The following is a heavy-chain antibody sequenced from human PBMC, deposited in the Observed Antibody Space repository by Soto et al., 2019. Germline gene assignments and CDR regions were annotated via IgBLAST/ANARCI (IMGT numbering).Heavy chain of an antibody. V-gene: IGHV1-69*02. CDR3: ATSLYSSSSALSLYYYYYMDV. CDR2: IIPILGIA. CDR1: GGTFSSYT. D-gene: IGHD6-6*01. Sequence: GASVKVSCKASGGTFSSYTISWVRQAPGQGLEWMGRIIPILGIANYAQKFQGRVTITADKSTSTAYMELSSLRSEDTAVYYCATSLYSSSSALSLYYYYYMDVWGKGTTVT. J-gene: IGHJ6*03.